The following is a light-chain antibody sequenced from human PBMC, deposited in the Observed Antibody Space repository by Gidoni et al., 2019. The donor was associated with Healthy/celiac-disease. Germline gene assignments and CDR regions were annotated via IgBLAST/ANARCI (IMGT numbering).Light chain of an antibody. V-gene: IGLV1-44*01. Sequence: QSVLTRPPSASGTPGQRVTISCSGSSSNIGSNTVNWYQQLPGTAPKLLSYSNNQRPSGVPDRFSGSKSGTSASLAISGLQSEDEADYYCAAWDDSLNGQVFGTGTKVTVL. J-gene: IGLJ1*01. CDR2: SNN. CDR1: SSNIGSNT. CDR3: AAWDDSLNGQV.